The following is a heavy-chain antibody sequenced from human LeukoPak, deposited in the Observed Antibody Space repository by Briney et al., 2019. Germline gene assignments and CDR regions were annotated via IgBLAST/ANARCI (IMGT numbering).Heavy chain of an antibody. V-gene: IGHV4-39*01. J-gene: IGHJ4*02. CDR3: ASTHAGRYYTTFDS. CDR1: GDSISSASSY. D-gene: IGHD1-26*01. Sequence: SETLSLTCTVSGDSISSASSYWAWVRQPPGKGLEWIGTVYYTGRTYNNPSLKSRISISIDTSSNQFSLKVASVSAADTAVYYCASTHAGRYYTTFDSWGQGTLVTVSS. CDR2: VYYTGRT.